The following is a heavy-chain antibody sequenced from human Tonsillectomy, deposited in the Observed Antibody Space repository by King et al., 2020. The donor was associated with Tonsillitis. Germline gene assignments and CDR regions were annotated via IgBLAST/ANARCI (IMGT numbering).Heavy chain of an antibody. Sequence: VQLVESGGGVVQPGRSLRLSCAASGFTFSSYGMHWVRQAPGKGLEWVAVISYDGSNKYYADSVKGRFTISRDNSKNTLYLQMNSLRAEDTSVYYCARTVGDDYGDDGSDYWGKGTLVTVSS. CDR2: ISYDGSNK. V-gene: IGHV3-33*05. CDR1: GFTFSSYG. D-gene: IGHD4-17*01. J-gene: IGHJ4*02. CDR3: ARTVGDDYGDDGSDY.